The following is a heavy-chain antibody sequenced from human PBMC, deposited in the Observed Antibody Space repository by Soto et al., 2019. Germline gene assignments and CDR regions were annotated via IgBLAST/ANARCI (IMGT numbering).Heavy chain of an antibody. J-gene: IGHJ4*02. Sequence: GESLKISCAASGFTFSSYSMNWVRQAPGKGLEWVSSISSSSSYIYYADSVKGRFTISRDNAKNSLYLQMNSLRAEDTAVYYCARDIEAAAGTGYFDYWGQGTLVTVSS. D-gene: IGHD6-13*01. CDR2: ISSSSSYI. CDR3: ARDIEAAAGTGYFDY. CDR1: GFTFSSYS. V-gene: IGHV3-21*01.